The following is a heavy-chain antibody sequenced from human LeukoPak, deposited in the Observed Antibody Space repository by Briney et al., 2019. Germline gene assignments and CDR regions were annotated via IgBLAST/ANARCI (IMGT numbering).Heavy chain of an antibody. Sequence: PGGSLRLSCAASGFTFSSAWMTWVRQAPGKGLEWVGHIKNKTNGETTDYAAPVKGRFTISRDDSENTVYLQMSSLKTEDTAVYYCTTSVQWHFYHWGQGTLVTVSS. D-gene: IGHD2-8*01. CDR1: GFTFSSAW. CDR2: IKNKTNGETT. J-gene: IGHJ1*01. V-gene: IGHV3-15*01. CDR3: TTSVQWHFYH.